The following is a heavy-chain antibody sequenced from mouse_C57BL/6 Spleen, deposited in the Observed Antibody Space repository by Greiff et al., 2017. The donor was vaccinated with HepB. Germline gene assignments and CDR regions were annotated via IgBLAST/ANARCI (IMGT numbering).Heavy chain of an antibody. V-gene: IGHV1-76*01. D-gene: IGHD1-1*01. CDR1: GYTFTDYY. CDR3: ARDYGSSRFAY. Sequence: VHLVESGAELVRPGASVKLSCKASGYTFTDYYINWVKQRPGQGLEWIARIYPGSGNTYYNEKFKGKATLTAEKSSSTAYMQLSSLTSEDSAVYFCARDYGSSRFAYWGQGTLVTVSA. CDR2: IYPGSGNT. J-gene: IGHJ3*01.